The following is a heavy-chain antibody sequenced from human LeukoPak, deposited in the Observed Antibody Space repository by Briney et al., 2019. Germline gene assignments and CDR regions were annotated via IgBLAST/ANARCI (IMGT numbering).Heavy chain of an antibody. J-gene: IGHJ4*02. D-gene: IGHD3-10*01. CDR3: ARERGYGSGSYLIVLPDY. V-gene: IGHV1-18*01. CDR1: GYTFTSYG. CDR2: ISAYNGNT. Sequence: GASVKVSCKASGYTFTSYGISWVRQAPGQGLEWMGWISAYNGNTNYAQKLQGRVTMTTDTSTSTAYMELRSLRSDDTAVYYCARERGYGSGSYLIVLPDYWGQGTLVTVSS.